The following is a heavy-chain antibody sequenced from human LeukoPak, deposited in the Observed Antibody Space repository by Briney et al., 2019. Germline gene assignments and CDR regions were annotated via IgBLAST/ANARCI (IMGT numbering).Heavy chain of an antibody. V-gene: IGHV3-21*01. J-gene: IGHJ4*02. D-gene: IGHD2-15*01. Sequence: PGGSLRLSCAASGFTFDDYAMHWVRQAPGKGLEWVSSISSSSSYIYYADSVKGRFTISRDNAKNSLYLQMNSLRAEDTAVYYCARDLDDGVCSGGSCYSAIGFDYWGQGTLVTVSS. CDR3: ARDLDDGVCSGGSCYSAIGFDY. CDR1: GFTFDDYA. CDR2: ISSSSSYI.